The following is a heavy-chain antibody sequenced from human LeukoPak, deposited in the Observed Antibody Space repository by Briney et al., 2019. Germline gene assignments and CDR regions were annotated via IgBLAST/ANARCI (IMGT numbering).Heavy chain of an antibody. D-gene: IGHD2-8*01. CDR3: AKNGVNYWYFDL. CDR1: GFTFSSYA. V-gene: IGHV3-23*01. Sequence: GGSLRLSCAASGFTFSSYAMSWARKAPGRGLEWVSGISGSGGGTYNADSVKGRFTISRDNSKNTLYLQMNSPRAEDTAVYYCAKNGVNYWYFDLWGRGTLVTVSS. CDR2: ISGSGGGT. J-gene: IGHJ2*01.